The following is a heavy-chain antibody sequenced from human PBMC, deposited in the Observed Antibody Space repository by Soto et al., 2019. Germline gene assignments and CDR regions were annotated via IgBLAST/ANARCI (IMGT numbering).Heavy chain of an antibody. D-gene: IGHD3-22*01. CDR3: ASDKIVVVITLFDY. CDR2: ISGSGGST. CDR1: GFTFSSYA. J-gene: IGHJ4*02. Sequence: EVQLLESGGGLVQPGGSLRLSCAASGFTFSSYAMSWVRQAPGKGLEWVSAISGSGGSTYYADSVKGRFTISRDNSKKPLYLQMNGLRAEDTAVYYCASDKIVVVITLFDYWGQGTLVTVSS. V-gene: IGHV3-23*01.